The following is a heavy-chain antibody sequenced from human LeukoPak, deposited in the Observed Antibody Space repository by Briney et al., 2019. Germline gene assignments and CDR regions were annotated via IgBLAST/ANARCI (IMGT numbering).Heavy chain of an antibody. V-gene: IGHV4-59*01. J-gene: IGHJ4*02. D-gene: IGHD3-22*01. CDR1: GGSISSYY. CDR2: IYYSGST. Sequence: SETLSLTCTVSGGSISSYYWSWIRQPPGKGLEWIGYIYYSGSTNYNPSLKSRVTISVDTSKNQFSLKLSSVTAADTAVYYCARGYYYEGLDYWGQGTLVTASS. CDR3: ARGYYYEGLDY.